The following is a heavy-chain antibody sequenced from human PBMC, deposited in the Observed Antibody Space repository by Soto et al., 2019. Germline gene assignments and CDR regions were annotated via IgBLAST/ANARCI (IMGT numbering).Heavy chain of an antibody. CDR2: ISGSGGST. CDR1: GFTFSSYA. J-gene: IGHJ4*02. V-gene: IGHV3-23*01. Sequence: EVQLLESGGGLAQPGGSLRLSCAASGFTFSSYAMNWVRQAPGKGLEWVSVISGSGGSTYYADSVKGRFTISRDNSKNTLYLQMNSLRAEDTAVYYCARRGPGTYFDYWGQGTLVTVSS. D-gene: IGHD6-13*01. CDR3: ARRGPGTYFDY.